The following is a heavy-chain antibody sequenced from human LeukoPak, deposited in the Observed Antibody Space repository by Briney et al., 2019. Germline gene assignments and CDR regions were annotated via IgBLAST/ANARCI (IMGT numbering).Heavy chain of an antibody. CDR3: ARVQWLPLDVFNF. CDR2: IHYSGSN. D-gene: IGHD6-19*01. CDR1: GGSVSSYY. V-gene: IGHV4-59*02. Sequence: SETLSLTCTVSGGSVSSYYWNWIRQPPGKGLEWIGYIHYSGSNKYNPSLKTRVTISVDTSKNLFSLKMNSVAAADTAIYYGARVQWLPLDVFNFWGQGTMVTVSS. J-gene: IGHJ3*01.